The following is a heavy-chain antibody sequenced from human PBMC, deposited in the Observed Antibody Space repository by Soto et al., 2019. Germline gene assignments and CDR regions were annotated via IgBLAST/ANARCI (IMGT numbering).Heavy chain of an antibody. V-gene: IGHV3-23*01. D-gene: IGHD4-17*01. CDR1: GFTFSSYA. Sequence: EVQLLESGGHLVQPGGSLRLSCAASGFTFSSYAMSWVRQAPGKGLEWVSTISGSGGSTFYADSVKGRFTISRDNSKNTLYLQMNSLRAEDTAVYYCAKGPHGDYLLNWFDPWGQGTLVTVSS. CDR3: AKGPHGDYLLNWFDP. J-gene: IGHJ5*02. CDR2: ISGSGGST.